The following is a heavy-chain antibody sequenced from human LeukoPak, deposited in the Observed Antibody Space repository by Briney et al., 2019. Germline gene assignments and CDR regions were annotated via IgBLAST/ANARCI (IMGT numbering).Heavy chain of an antibody. Sequence: PGGSLRLSCAASGFTFNRFWMSWVRQAPGKGLEWVANMKQDGSEIYYVDSVKGRFTISRDNAKNSLYLQMSRLRAEDTAIYFCAREATITAYNFDYGGQGTLVTVSS. CDR1: GFTFNRFW. CDR2: MKQDGSEI. V-gene: IGHV3-7*01. CDR3: AREATITAYNFDY. J-gene: IGHJ4*02. D-gene: IGHD5-24*01.